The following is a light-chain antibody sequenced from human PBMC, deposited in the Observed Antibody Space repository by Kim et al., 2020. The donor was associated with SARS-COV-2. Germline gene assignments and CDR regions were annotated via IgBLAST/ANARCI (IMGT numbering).Light chain of an antibody. V-gene: IGLV3-21*04. Sequence: PGKMTRMTCGGKNIGSKSVHWTQQIPGRVAVMVICYDRDRPSGIPERFSGSNSGSTATLAISRVEGGDEADYYCKVCDSSSDQRVFGGGTKLTVL. CDR2: YDR. J-gene: IGLJ3*02. CDR1: NIGSKS. CDR3: KVCDSSSDQRV.